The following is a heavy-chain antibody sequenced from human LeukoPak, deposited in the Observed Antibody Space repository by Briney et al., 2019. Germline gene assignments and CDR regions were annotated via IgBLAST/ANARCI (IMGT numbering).Heavy chain of an antibody. J-gene: IGHJ4*02. CDR3: ARSLSNYDILTGFDY. CDR2: IIPIFATA. V-gene: IGHV1-69*13. D-gene: IGHD3-9*01. Sequence: GASVKVSCKASGDTFSSYGIGWVRQAPGQGLEWMGRIIPIFATANYAQKFQGRVTITADESTSTAYMELSSLRSEDTAVYYCARSLSNYDILTGFDYWGQGTLVTVSS. CDR1: GDTFSSYG.